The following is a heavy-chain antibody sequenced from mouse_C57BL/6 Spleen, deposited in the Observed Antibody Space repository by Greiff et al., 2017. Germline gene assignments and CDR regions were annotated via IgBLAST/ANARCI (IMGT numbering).Heavy chain of an antibody. CDR2: IDPETGGT. CDR3: TRGEAYYSSFAY. CDR1: GYTFTDYE. D-gene: IGHD1-1*01. V-gene: IGHV1-15*01. Sequence: VQLQQSGAELVRPGASVTLSCKASGYTFTDYEMHWVKQTPVHGLEWIGAIDPETGGTAYNQKFKGKAILTADKSSSTAYMGLRSLTSEDSAVYYCTRGEAYYSSFAYWGQGTLVTVSA. J-gene: IGHJ3*01.